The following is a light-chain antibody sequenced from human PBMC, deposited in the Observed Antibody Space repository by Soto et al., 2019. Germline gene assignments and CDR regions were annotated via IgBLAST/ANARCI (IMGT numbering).Light chain of an antibody. Sequence: QSVLTQPPSASGTPGQRVTISCSGSSSSIGSNAVNWYQQFPGTAPKLLIFDNSQRPSGVPDRFSGSKSGTSASLAIRGLQSEDEADYCCAAWDDSLNGVVFGGGTKLTVL. J-gene: IGLJ2*01. V-gene: IGLV1-44*01. CDR1: SSSIGSNA. CDR3: AAWDDSLNGVV. CDR2: DNS.